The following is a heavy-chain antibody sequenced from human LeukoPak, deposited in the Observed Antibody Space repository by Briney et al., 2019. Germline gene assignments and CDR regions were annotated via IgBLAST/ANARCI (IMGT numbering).Heavy chain of an antibody. CDR3: ARGRSGYANDAFDF. V-gene: IGHV3-33*01. CDR1: GFTFSTYG. J-gene: IGHJ3*01. CDR2: IWYDASNK. Sequence: GGSLRLSCAASGFTFSTYGMHWVRQAPGKGLEWVSVIWYDASNKYYADSLKGRFTISRDNSKNTLYLQMISLRAEDTAVYYCARGRSGYANDAFDFWGQGTMVTVSS. D-gene: IGHD3-3*01.